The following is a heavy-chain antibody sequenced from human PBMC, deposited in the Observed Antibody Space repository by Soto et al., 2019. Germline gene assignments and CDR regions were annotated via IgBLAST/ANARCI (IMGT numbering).Heavy chain of an antibody. CDR2: IYPGYSDT. CDR3: ARARTPYDIPTGYSYYYGMEV. D-gene: IGHD3-9*01. CDR1: GYSFTSYW. J-gene: IGHJ6*02. V-gene: IGHV5-51*01. Sequence: GEALKISCKVSGYSFTSYWVGWVRQMPGKGLECMGIIYPGYSDTRYSPSFQGHVTISAAKSISPAYRTWSSMKASDTAMSSCARARTPYDIPTGYSYYYGMEVWGQGTTVSV.